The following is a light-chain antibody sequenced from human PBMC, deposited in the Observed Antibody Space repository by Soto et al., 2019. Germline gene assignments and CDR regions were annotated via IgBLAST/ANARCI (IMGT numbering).Light chain of an antibody. V-gene: IGKV1-39*01. CDR1: QGIRND. J-gene: IGKJ1*01. CDR3: QQSYNTPHT. CDR2: AAT. Sequence: DIQMTQSPSSLSASVVDRVTITCRASQGIRNDLGWYQQKPGKAPRLLIYAATRLQSGAPSRFSGGGSGADFTLTVSSLQPEDFATYYCQQSYNTPHTFGQGTKVDIK.